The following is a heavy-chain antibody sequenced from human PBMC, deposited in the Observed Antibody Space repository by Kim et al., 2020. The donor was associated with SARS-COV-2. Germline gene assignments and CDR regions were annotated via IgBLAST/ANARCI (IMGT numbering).Heavy chain of an antibody. Sequence: THTHPSLTSRYTISVDTSRNQFSLNLNAVTAADTAVYFCARRRYGSGLDCWGQGTLVTVSS. J-gene: IGHJ4*02. CDR3: ARRRYGSGLDC. V-gene: IGHV4-39*01. D-gene: IGHD3-10*01. CDR2: T.